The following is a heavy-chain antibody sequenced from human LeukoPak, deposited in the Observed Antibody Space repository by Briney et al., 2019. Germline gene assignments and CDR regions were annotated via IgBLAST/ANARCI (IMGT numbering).Heavy chain of an antibody. CDR1: GFTFSNYA. J-gene: IGHJ4*02. Sequence: GGSLRLSCAASGFTFSNYAMSWVRQAPGKGLEWVSAISGSDGNTYYADSVKGRFTISRDNSKNTLYLQMNSLRAEDTAVYYCARDQRCSSTSCGARYFDYWGQGTLVTVSS. CDR2: ISGSDGNT. V-gene: IGHV3-23*01. D-gene: IGHD2-2*01. CDR3: ARDQRCSSTSCGARYFDY.